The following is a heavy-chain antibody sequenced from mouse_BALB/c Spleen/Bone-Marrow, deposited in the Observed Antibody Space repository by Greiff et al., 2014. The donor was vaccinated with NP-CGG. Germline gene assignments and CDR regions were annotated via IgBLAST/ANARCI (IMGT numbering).Heavy chain of an antibody. CDR1: GFAFSGND. Sequence: EVMLVESGGGLVKPGGSLKLSCAASGFAFSGNDMSWVRQTPEKRLEWVAYISSGGGSTYYPDTVKGRFTISRDNAKNTLYLQMNSLKSEDTAMYYCARQRGYAYAMDYWGQGTSVTVSS. J-gene: IGHJ4*01. CDR3: ARQRGYAYAMDY. V-gene: IGHV5-12-1*01. CDR2: ISSGGGST. D-gene: IGHD2-2*01.